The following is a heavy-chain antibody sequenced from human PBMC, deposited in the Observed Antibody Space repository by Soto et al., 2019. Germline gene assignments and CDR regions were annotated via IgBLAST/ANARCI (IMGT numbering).Heavy chain of an antibody. V-gene: IGHV4-30-2*01. D-gene: IGHD1-1*01. J-gene: IGHJ6*02. Sequence: SETLSLTCDVSGDTISTGGYTWAWIRQPPGKALEWIGRIYHSGSTYYNPSLKSRVTISVDRSKNQFSLKLSSVTAADTAVYYCARRNGTKGYYYYGMDVWGQGTTVTVSS. CDR3: ARRNGTKGYYYYGMDV. CDR1: GDTISTGGYT. CDR2: IYHSGST.